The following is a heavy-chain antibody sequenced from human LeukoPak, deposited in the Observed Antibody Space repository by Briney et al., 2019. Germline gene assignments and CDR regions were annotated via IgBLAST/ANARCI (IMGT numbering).Heavy chain of an antibody. Sequence: AGGSLRLSCAASGFTFSSYGMHWVRQAPGKGLEWVAFIHYDGSNKFYADSVKGRFTISRDNSKNTLYLQMNSLRAEDTAVYYCAKDRTYSSGSPYYYYGMDVWGQGTTVTVSS. J-gene: IGHJ6*02. D-gene: IGHD6-19*01. CDR1: GFTFSSYG. CDR2: IHYDGSNK. CDR3: AKDRTYSSGSPYYYYGMDV. V-gene: IGHV3-30*02.